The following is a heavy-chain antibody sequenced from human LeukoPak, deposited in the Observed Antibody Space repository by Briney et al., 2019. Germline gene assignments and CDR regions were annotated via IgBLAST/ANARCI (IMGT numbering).Heavy chain of an antibody. D-gene: IGHD4-23*01. Sequence: GESLKISCQGSGYSFTSYWVGWVRQMPGKSLEWMGIIYPGDSDTRYSPSFQGQVTISADKSISTAYLQWSSLKASDTAMYYCARHGPVVXGAFDIWGQGTMVTVSS. CDR3: ARHGPVVXGAFDI. J-gene: IGHJ3*02. CDR1: GYSFTSYW. CDR2: IYPGDSDT. V-gene: IGHV5-51*01.